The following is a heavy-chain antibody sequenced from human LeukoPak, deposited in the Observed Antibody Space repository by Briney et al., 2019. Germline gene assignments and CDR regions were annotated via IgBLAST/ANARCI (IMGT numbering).Heavy chain of an antibody. J-gene: IGHJ4*02. V-gene: IGHV4-61*02. CDR1: GGSISSGSYD. CDR3: ARDTRSLSFDY. Sequence: NASETLSLTCTVSGGSISSGSYDWSWIRQPAGKGLEWIGRIYTSGSTNYNPSLKSRVTISVDTSKNQFSLKLSSVTAADTAVYYCARDTRSLSFDYWGQGTLVTVSS. D-gene: IGHD6-13*01. CDR2: IYTSGST.